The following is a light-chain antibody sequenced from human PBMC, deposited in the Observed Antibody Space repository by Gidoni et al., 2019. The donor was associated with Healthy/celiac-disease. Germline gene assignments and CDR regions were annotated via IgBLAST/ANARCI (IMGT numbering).Light chain of an antibody. V-gene: IGLV2-14*01. CDR1: SSDVGGYNY. J-gene: IGLJ2*01. CDR2: EVS. Sequence: QSVLTQPASVSGSAGQSITISCTGTSSDVGGYNYVSWYQQHPGKAPKLMIYEVSNRPSGVSNLFSGSKSGNTASLTISGLQAEDEADYYCSSYTSSSTLVFGGGTKLTVL. CDR3: SSYTSSSTLV.